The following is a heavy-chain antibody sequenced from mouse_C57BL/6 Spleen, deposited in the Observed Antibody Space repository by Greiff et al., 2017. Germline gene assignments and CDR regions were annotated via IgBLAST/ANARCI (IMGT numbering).Heavy chain of an antibody. V-gene: IGHV5-17*01. CDR1: GFTFSDYG. J-gene: IGHJ4*01. Sequence: EVHLVESGGGLVKPGGSLKLSCAASGFTFSDYGMHWVRQAPEKGLEWVAYISSGSSNIYYADTVKGRFTISRDNANNTLFLQMTSLRSEDTAMYYCARSYDSRRYDARDYWRQGTSHTVPS. D-gene: IGHD1-1*01. CDR3: ARSYDSRRYDARDY. CDR2: ISSGSSNI.